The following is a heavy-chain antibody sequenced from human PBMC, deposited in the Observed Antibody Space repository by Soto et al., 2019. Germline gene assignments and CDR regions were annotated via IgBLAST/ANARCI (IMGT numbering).Heavy chain of an antibody. D-gene: IGHD3-16*01. V-gene: IGHV3-23*01. Sequence: EAQLLESGGGLARPGGSLRLSCVASGFIFSDYAMTWIRQAPGKGLEWVATISATGGNIEYRESLKGRFTISRDNSKKTVYLQINVLTADYTAVYYCAKVAGGLGYFDLWGRGTLVTVSS. CDR1: GFIFSDYA. CDR2: ISATGGNI. CDR3: AKVAGGLGYFDL. J-gene: IGHJ2*01.